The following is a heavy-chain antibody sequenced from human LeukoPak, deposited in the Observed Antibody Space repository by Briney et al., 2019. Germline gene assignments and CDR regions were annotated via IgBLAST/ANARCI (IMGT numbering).Heavy chain of an antibody. V-gene: IGHV1-18*01. CDR3: ARDLSGSGRSDY. Sequence: ASVKVSCKASGYTFTNYGISWVRQAPGQGLVWMGWISGYNGYTRYTQNLQGRVTMTTDTSTSTAYMDLRSLRSDDTAVYYCARDLSGSGRSDYWGQGTLVTVSS. J-gene: IGHJ4*02. D-gene: IGHD3-10*01. CDR2: ISGYNGYT. CDR1: GYTFTNYG.